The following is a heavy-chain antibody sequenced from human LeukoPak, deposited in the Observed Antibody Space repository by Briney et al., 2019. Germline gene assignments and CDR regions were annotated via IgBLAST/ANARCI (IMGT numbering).Heavy chain of an antibody. D-gene: IGHD3-10*01. V-gene: IGHV3-21*01. Sequence: PGGSLRLSCAASGFTFSSYSMNWVRQAPGKGLEWVSSISSSSSYIYYADSVKGRFTISRDNAKNSLYLQMNSLRDEDTAVYYCARGVKGSLDYWGQGTLVTVSS. J-gene: IGHJ4*02. CDR3: ARGVKGSLDY. CDR2: ISSSSSYI. CDR1: GFTFSSYS.